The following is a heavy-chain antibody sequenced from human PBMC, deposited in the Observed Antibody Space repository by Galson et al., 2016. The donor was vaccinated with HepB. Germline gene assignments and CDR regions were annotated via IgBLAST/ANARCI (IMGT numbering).Heavy chain of an antibody. CDR1: WDSVSSNTAA. CDR3: ARGPKAARPFDF. CDR2: TYYRSKWNN. V-gene: IGHV6-1*01. D-gene: IGHD6-6*01. Sequence: CAISWDSVSSNTAAWNWIRQSPSRGLEWLGRTYYRSKWNNDYAVSVKSRIRISPDTSKNQFTLQLNSMTPEDTGVYYCARGPKAARPFDFWGQGTLVTVSS. J-gene: IGHJ4*02.